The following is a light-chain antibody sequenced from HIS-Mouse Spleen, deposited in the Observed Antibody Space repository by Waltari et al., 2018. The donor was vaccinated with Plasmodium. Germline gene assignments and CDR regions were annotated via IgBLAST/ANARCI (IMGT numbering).Light chain of an antibody. Sequence: QPVLTQPPSSSASPGESARLTCPLPSDINVGSYNIYWYQQKTGSPPRSLLYYYSDSDKGQGSGVPSRFSGSKDASANTGILLISGLQSEDEADYYCMIWPSNASGVFGGGTKLTVL. J-gene: IGLJ3*02. CDR1: SDINVGSYN. CDR2: YYSDSDK. CDR3: MIWPSNASGV. V-gene: IGLV5-37*01.